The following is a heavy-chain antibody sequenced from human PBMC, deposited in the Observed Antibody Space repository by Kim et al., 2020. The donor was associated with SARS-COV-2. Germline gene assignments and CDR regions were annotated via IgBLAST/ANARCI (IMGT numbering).Heavy chain of an antibody. J-gene: IGHJ4*02. Sequence: ASVKVSCKASGYTFTSYYMHWVRQAPGQGLEWMGIINPSGGSTSYVQKFQGRVTMTRDTSTSTVYMELSSLRSEDTAVYYCARDLGYDSSGYYSGMDYWGQGTLVTVSS. V-gene: IGHV1-46*01. CDR1: GYTFTSYY. D-gene: IGHD3-22*01. CDR2: INPSGGST. CDR3: ARDLGYDSSGYYSGMDY.